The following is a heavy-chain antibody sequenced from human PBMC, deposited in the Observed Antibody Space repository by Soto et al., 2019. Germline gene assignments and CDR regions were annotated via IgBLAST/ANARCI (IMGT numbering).Heavy chain of an antibody. CDR2: IYYSGST. D-gene: IGHD4-17*01. J-gene: IGHJ6*02. Sequence: QLQLQESGPGLVKPSETLSLTCTVSGASISSSTYYWGWIRQPPGKGLEWIGSIYYSGSTYYNPSLRSRVTISVDTSKNQFSLKLSSVTAADSAVYYCANDYGDYKYYYGMDVWGQGTTVTVSS. CDR3: ANDYGDYKYYYGMDV. V-gene: IGHV4-39*01. CDR1: GASISSSTYY.